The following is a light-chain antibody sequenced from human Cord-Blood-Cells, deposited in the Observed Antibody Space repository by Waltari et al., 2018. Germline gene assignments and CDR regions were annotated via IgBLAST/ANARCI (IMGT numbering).Light chain of an antibody. CDR3: QQSYSTPLT. V-gene: IGKV1-39*01. J-gene: IGKJ4*01. Sequence: DIQMTQSPSSLSASVGDRVTITCRASQSISSYLNWYQQKPGKAPKLLIYAASSLQSGVPSSFSGSGSRTDFTLTISSLQPEDFATYYCQQSYSTPLTVGGGTKVEIK. CDR1: QSISSY. CDR2: AAS.